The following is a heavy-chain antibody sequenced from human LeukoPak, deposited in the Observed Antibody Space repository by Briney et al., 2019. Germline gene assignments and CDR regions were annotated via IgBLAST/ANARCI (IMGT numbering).Heavy chain of an antibody. J-gene: IGHJ4*02. Sequence: PSETLSLTCTVSGGSISSYYWSWIRQPPGKGLEWIGYIYYSGSTNYNPSLKSRVTISVDTSKNQFSLKLSSVTAADTAVYYCARQGRIAARYFDYWGQGTLVTVSS. CDR2: IYYSGST. V-gene: IGHV4-59*08. D-gene: IGHD6-6*01. CDR3: ARQGRIAARYFDY. CDR1: GGSISSYY.